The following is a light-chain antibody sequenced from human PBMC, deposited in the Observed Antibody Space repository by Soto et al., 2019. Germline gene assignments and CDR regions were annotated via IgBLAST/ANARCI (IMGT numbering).Light chain of an antibody. CDR3: QSYDSSLSGFYV. V-gene: IGLV1-40*01. Sequence: QSVLTQPPSVSGAPGQRVTISCTGNSSSIGAGYDVHWYQHLPGTAPKLLISGNSNRPSGVPDRFSGSKSGTSASLAITGLQAEDEADYYCQSYDSSLSGFYVFGTGT. CDR1: SSSIGAGYD. J-gene: IGLJ1*01. CDR2: GNS.